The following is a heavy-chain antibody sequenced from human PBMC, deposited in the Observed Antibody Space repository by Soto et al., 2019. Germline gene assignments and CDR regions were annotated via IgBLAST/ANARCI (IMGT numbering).Heavy chain of an antibody. CDR2: IYWDDDK. V-gene: IGHV2-5*02. Sequence: QITLNESGPTLVKPTQTLTLTCTFSGFLLSTSGVGVGWIRQSPGKALEWLALIYWDDDKRYSPSLKSRLTITKDTSKNQVVLTTTNMDPVDTATYYCAHVPYCSAGSCYVDYWGQGTLVTVPS. CDR3: AHVPYCSAGSCYVDY. D-gene: IGHD2-15*01. CDR1: GFLLSTSGVG. J-gene: IGHJ4*02.